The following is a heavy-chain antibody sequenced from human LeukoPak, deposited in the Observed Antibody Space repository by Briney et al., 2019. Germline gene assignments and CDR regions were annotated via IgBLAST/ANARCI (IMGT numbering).Heavy chain of an antibody. CDR3: AKDTDDYLLD. V-gene: IGHV3-30*02. CDR2: SWFAGDTK. J-gene: IGHJ4*02. D-gene: IGHD5-12*01. CDR1: GFTFSTYG. Sequence: GGSLRLSCAASGFTFSTYGMHWVRQAPGKGLEWVAVSWFAGDTKYYADSVKGRFTISRDNSKNTVYLQLNSLRADDTAIYYCAKDTDDYLLDWGQGTLVTVSS.